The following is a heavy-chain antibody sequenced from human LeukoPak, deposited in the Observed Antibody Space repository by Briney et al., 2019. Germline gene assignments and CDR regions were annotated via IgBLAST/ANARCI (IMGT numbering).Heavy chain of an antibody. CDR2: IRRRGKSYTT. J-gene: IGHJ3*02. V-gene: IGHV3-72*01. D-gene: IGHD3-16*01. CDR1: GFTFGDYI. CDR3: TRDGGDETKPAFDI. Sequence: GGSLRLSCAASGFTFGDYIMDWVRQAPRRGLEWVGRIRRRGKSYTTEYAASVKGRFSISREDSENSLYLHMNNLKIEDTAVYRCTRDGGDETKPAFDIWGQGTLVTVSS.